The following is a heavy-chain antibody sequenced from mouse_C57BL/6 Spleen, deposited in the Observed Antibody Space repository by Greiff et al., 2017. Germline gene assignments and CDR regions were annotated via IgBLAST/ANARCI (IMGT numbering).Heavy chain of an antibody. Sequence: QVQLQQPGAELVKPGASVKLSCKASGYTFTSYWMHWVKQRPGRGLAWIGRIDPNSGGTKYNETFKSKATLTVDKPSSTAYMQLSSLASEDSAVYYCARSPYRYGSSYWYFDVWGTETTVTVSS. CDR3: ARSPYRYGSSYWYFDV. V-gene: IGHV1-72*01. D-gene: IGHD1-1*01. CDR2: IDPNSGGT. CDR1: GYTFTSYW. J-gene: IGHJ1*03.